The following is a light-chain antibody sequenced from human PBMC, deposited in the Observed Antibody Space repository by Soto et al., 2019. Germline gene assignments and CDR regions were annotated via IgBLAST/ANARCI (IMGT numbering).Light chain of an antibody. Sequence: DIQMTQAPASLSASVGDRGTSTSLASKIISTYLTWYQQRAGLAIRLLIYAVSSLQSGVPPRFTGSGSGTDFTLTISSLQAEDFATYSSQKTYSAPPTFGQGNKV. J-gene: IGKJ1*01. CDR3: QKTYSAPPT. V-gene: IGKV1-39*01. CDR1: KIISTY. CDR2: AVS.